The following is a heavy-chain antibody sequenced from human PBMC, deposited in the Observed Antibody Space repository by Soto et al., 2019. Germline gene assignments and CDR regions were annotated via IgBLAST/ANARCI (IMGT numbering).Heavy chain of an antibody. V-gene: IGHV3-23*01. Sequence: PGGSLRLSCAASGFTFSSYAMSWVRQAPGKGLEWVSAISGSGGSTYYADSVKGRFTISRDNSKNTLYLQMNSLRAEDTAVYYCAKVGGLIAAAGTPWFDPWGQGTLVTVSS. CDR2: ISGSGGST. J-gene: IGHJ5*02. D-gene: IGHD6-13*01. CDR3: AKVGGLIAAAGTPWFDP. CDR1: GFTFSSYA.